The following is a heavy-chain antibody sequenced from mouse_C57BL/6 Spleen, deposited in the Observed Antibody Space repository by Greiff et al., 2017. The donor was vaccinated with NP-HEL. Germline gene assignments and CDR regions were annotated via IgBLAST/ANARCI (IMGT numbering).Heavy chain of an antibody. CDR3: ARDGRRERNYYDGTVFAY. V-gene: IGHV1-7*01. J-gene: IGHJ3*01. CDR1: GYTFTSYW. CDR2: INPSSGYT. Sequence: VQLQQSGAELAKPGASVKLSCKASGYTFTSYWMHWVKQRPGQGLEWIGYINPSSGYTKYNQKFKDKATLTADKSSSTAYMQLSSLTYADSAVYYGARDGRRERNYYDGTVFAYWGQGTLVTVSA. D-gene: IGHD1-1*01.